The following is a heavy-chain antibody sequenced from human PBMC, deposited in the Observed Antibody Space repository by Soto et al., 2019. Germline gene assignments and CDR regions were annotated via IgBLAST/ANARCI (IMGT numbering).Heavy chain of an antibody. V-gene: IGHV4-30-4*08. J-gene: IGHJ5*02. CDR1: VGSISIGRYS. CDR3: ARGRRSHWFDP. CDR2: IHYSGST. Sequence: PSETLSLTCTFSVGSISIGRYSWSWIRQPPGKGLEWIGQIHYSGSTYYNPSLKSRVTISVDTSKNQFSLKLSSVTAADTAVYYCARGRRSHWFDPWGQGTMVTVSS.